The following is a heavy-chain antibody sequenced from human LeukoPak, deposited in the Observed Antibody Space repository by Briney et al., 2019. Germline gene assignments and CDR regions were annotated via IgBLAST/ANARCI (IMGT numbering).Heavy chain of an antibody. CDR3: ASGQWLVPLLYFQH. J-gene: IGHJ1*01. D-gene: IGHD6-19*01. CDR1: GGSISSYY. CDR2: IYYSGST. V-gene: IGHV4-59*01. Sequence: PSETLSLTCTVSGGSISSYYWSWIRQPPGKGLEWIGYIYYSGSTNYNPSLKSRVTTSVDTSKNQFSLKLSSVTAADTAVYYCASGQWLVPLLYFQHWGQGTLVTVSS.